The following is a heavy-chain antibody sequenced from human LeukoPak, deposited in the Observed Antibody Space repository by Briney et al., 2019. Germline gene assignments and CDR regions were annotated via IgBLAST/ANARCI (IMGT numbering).Heavy chain of an antibody. V-gene: IGHV3-7*01. Sequence: QPGGSLRLSCAASGFTFSSYWMGWVRQAPGKGLEWVANIKQDGSEKYYVDSMKGRFTISRDNAKNSLYLQMNSLRVEDTAVYYCARVIGSYFDSWGQGTLVTVSS. CDR1: GFTFSSYW. J-gene: IGHJ4*02. CDR3: ARVIGSYFDS. D-gene: IGHD3-10*01. CDR2: IKQDGSEK.